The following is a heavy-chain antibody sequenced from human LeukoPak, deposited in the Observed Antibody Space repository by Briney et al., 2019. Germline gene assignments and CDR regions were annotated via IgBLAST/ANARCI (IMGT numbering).Heavy chain of an antibody. V-gene: IGHV3-15*01. J-gene: IGHJ4*02. CDR3: TTDRYYYDSSGQLDY. D-gene: IGHD3-22*01. Sequence: GGSLRLSCAASGFSFSNAWMSWVRQAPGKGLEWIGRIKSKTDGGTTDYAAPVKGRFTISRDDSKNALYLQMNSLKTEDTAVYYCTTDRYYYDSSGQLDYWGQGTLVTVPS. CDR2: IKSKTDGGTT. CDR1: GFSFSNAW.